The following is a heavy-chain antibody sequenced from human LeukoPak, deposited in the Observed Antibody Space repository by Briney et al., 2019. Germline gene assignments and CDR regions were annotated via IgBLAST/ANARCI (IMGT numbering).Heavy chain of an antibody. D-gene: IGHD2-15*01. V-gene: IGHV4-4*02. CDR3: ARVVSRGYCSDDSCFPDWFDP. J-gene: IGHJ5*02. CDR1: GGSISSSNW. CDR2: IYHSGST. Sequence: SETLSLTCAVSGGSISSSNWWSWVRQPPGKGLEWIGEIYHSGSTNYNPSLRSRVTISVDKSKNQFSLNLSSVTAADTAVYYCARVVSRGYCSDDSCFPDWFDPWGQGTLVTVSS.